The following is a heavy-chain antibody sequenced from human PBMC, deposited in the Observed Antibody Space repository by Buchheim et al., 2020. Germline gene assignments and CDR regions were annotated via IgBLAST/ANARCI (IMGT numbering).Heavy chain of an antibody. Sequence: QVQLVESGGGVVQPGRSLRLSCAASGFTFSSYAMHWVRQAPGKGLEWVAVISYDGSNKYYADSVKGRFTISRDNSKNKLYLQMNSLRAEDTAVYYCARAKQTVDIVATIWGEGMDVWGQGTT. J-gene: IGHJ6*02. V-gene: IGHV3-30-3*01. CDR2: ISYDGSNK. D-gene: IGHD5-12*01. CDR1: GFTFSSYA. CDR3: ARAKQTVDIVATIWGEGMDV.